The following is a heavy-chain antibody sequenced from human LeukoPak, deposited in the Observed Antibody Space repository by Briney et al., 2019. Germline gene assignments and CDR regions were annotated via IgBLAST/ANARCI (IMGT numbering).Heavy chain of an antibody. D-gene: IGHD3-22*01. Sequence: PSQTLSLTCAVSGGSISSGGYSWSWIRQPPGKGLEWIGYIYHSGSTYYNPSLKSRVTISVDRSKNQFSLKLSSVTAADSAVYYCARGTQYYYDSSGYYSAGAFDIWGQGTMVTVSS. CDR2: IYHSGST. CDR3: ARGTQYYYDSSGYYSAGAFDI. V-gene: IGHV4-30-2*01. CDR1: GGSISSGGYS. J-gene: IGHJ3*02.